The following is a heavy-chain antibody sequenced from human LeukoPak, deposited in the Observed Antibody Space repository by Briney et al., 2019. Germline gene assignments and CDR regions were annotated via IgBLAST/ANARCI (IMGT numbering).Heavy chain of an antibody. V-gene: IGHV4-39*01. Sequence: SETLSLTCTVSGGSISSTNYYWAWIRQPPGKGLEWIGSFYYSGSTYCTPSLRSRVTISVDTSKNQFSLELSSVTAADTAVYYCAKQKRLVHWFDPWGQGTLVTVSS. J-gene: IGHJ5*02. D-gene: IGHD6-13*01. CDR2: FYYSGST. CDR3: AKQKRLVHWFDP. CDR1: GGSISSTNYY.